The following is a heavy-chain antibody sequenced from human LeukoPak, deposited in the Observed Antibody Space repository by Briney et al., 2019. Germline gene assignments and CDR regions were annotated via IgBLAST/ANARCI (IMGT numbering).Heavy chain of an antibody. CDR1: GFTFNTYW. D-gene: IGHD4-11*01. CDR2: INGDGSST. Sequence: GGSLRLSCAASGFTFNTYWIHWVRQVPGRGLVWVSRINGDGSSTAYADSVKGRFTISRDNAKNTLYLQMNSLRAEDTAVYYCAREKGSSNYDSWGQGTLVTVSS. CDR3: AREKGSSNYDS. V-gene: IGHV3-74*03. J-gene: IGHJ5*01.